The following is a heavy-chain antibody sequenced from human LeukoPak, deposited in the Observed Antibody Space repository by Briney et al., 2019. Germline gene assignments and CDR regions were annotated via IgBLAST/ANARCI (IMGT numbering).Heavy chain of an antibody. D-gene: IGHD3-10*01. V-gene: IGHV4-34*01. CDR2: INHSGST. CDR1: GGSISSYY. CDR3: ARVVPMVRGVTRFDP. J-gene: IGHJ5*02. Sequence: SETLSLTCTVSGGSISSYYWSWIRQPPGKGLEWIGEINHSGSTNYNPSLKSRVTISVDTSKNQFSLKLSSVTAADTAVYYCARVVPMVRGVTRFDPWGQGTLITVSS.